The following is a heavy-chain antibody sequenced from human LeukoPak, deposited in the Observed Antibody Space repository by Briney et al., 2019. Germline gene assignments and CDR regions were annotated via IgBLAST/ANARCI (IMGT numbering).Heavy chain of an antibody. CDR1: GFTFSSYS. D-gene: IGHD6-13*01. CDR3: AKSVGSSWYWWFDP. Sequence: PGGSLRLSCAASGFTFSSYSMNWVRQAPGKGLEWVSSISSSSYIYYADSVKGRFTISRDNAKNSLYLQMNSLRAEDTALYYCAKSVGSSWYWWFDPWGQGTLVTVSS. CDR2: ISSSSYI. V-gene: IGHV3-21*04. J-gene: IGHJ5*02.